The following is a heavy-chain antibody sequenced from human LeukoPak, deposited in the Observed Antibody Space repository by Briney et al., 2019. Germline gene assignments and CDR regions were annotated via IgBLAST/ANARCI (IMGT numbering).Heavy chain of an antibody. CDR1: GYSLTTYY. CDR3: ARDGLSTSDYSDYHNYFDY. V-gene: IGHV1-46*01. J-gene: IGHJ4*02. Sequence: ASVKVSCKASGYSLTTYYMHWVRQAPGQGLEWMAIINPSGGSTNYAQKFQGRVTMTSDTSTSTVYMELHSLRSEDTAVYYCARDGLSTSDYSDYHNYFDYWGQGTLVTVSS. CDR2: INPSGGST. D-gene: IGHD4-11*01.